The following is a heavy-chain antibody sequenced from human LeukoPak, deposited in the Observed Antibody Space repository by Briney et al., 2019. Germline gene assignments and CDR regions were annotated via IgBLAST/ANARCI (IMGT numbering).Heavy chain of an antibody. V-gene: IGHV4-59*01. D-gene: IGHD1-26*01. J-gene: IGHJ4*02. Sequence: SETLSLTCTVSGGSISSYYWSWIQQPPGKGLEWIGYIYYSGSTNYNPSLKSRVTISVDTSKNQFSLKLSSVTAADTAVYYCARGGIVGATTFDYWGQGTLVTVSS. CDR3: ARGGIVGATTFDY. CDR2: IYYSGST. CDR1: GGSISSYY.